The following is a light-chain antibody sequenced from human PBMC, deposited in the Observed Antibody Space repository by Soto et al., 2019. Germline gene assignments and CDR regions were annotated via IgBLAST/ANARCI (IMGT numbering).Light chain of an antibody. J-gene: IGKJ1*01. CDR1: QSVNNN. CDR3: QQYGRSRWT. V-gene: IGKV3-20*01. CDR2: SAS. Sequence: EIVMTQSPVTLSLSPGERATLSCTASQSVNNNVAWYQQKPGHTPRLLIYSASIGATGTPARFSGSGSGSDFTFTISRLEPEDFAVYYCQQYGRSRWTFGQGTKMDIK.